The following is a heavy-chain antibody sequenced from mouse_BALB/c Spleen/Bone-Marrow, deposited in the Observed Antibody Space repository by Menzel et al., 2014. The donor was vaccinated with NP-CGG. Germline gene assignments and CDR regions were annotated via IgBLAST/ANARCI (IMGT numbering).Heavy chain of an antibody. CDR3: ARGGYFDY. CDR1: GYVFTNYW. J-gene: IGHJ2*01. Sequence: QVQLKESGAELVRPGTSVKISCKASGYVFTNYWLGWVKQRPGHGLEWIGDIYPGRDNIPYNEKFKGKATLTADKSSSTAYMHLSSLTSEDSAVYFCARGGYFDYWGQGTTLTVSS. CDR2: IYPGRDNI. V-gene: IGHV1-63*01. D-gene: IGHD1-1*02.